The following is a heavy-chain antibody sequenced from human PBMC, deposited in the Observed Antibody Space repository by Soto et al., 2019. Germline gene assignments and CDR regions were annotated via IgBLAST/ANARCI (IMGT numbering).Heavy chain of an antibody. Sequence: GSIKISSAASGLTVSSNYMSWVRKAPGKGLEWVSVIYSGGSTYYADSVRGRFTISRDNSKNTLYLQMKSLRAEDTAVYYCARDPPATRHGMDVWGQGTTVTVFS. J-gene: IGHJ6*02. CDR3: ARDPPATRHGMDV. V-gene: IGHV3-53*01. CDR2: IYSGGST. CDR1: GLTVSSNY.